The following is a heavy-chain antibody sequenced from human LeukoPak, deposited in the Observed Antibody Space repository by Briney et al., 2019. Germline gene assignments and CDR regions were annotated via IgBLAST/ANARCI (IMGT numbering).Heavy chain of an antibody. CDR1: GFTFNINT. D-gene: IGHD6-19*01. Sequence: GGSLRLSCAASGFTFNINTMSWLRQAPGKGLEWVSVISENGGYTYYADSVKGRFTISRDNSKNTVYLQMNSLRAEDTAIYYCAKSRGIYDNSGWRTYDYWGQGTLVTVSS. V-gene: IGHV3-23*01. CDR2: ISENGGYT. CDR3: AKSRGIYDNSGWRTYDY. J-gene: IGHJ4*02.